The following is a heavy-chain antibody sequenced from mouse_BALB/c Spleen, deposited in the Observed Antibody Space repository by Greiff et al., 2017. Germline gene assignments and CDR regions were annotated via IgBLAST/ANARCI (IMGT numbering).Heavy chain of an antibody. CDR1: GFSLTSYG. D-gene: IGHD4-1*01. CDR3: ARLTGGWYFDV. Sequence: VQLKESGPGLVAPSQSLSITCTVSGFSLTSYGVHWVRQPPGKGLEWLGVIWAGGSTNYNSALMSRLSISKDNSKSQVFLKMNSLQTDDTAMYYCARLTGGWYFDVWGAGTTVTVSS. V-gene: IGHV2-9*02. CDR2: IWAGGST. J-gene: IGHJ1*01.